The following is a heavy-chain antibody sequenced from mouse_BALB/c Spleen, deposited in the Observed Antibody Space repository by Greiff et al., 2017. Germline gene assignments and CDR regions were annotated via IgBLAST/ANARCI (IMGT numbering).Heavy chain of an antibody. CDR1: GFTFSSFG. CDR2: ISSGSSTI. Sequence: EVQLVESGGGLVQPGGSRKLSCAASGFTFSSFGMHWVRQAPEKGLEWVAYISSGSSTIYYADTVKGRFTISRDNPKNTLFLQMTSLRSEDTAMYHCARGDRYDVVYYFDYWGQGTTLTVSS. V-gene: IGHV5-17*02. CDR3: ARGDRYDVVYYFDY. J-gene: IGHJ2*01. D-gene: IGHD2-14*01.